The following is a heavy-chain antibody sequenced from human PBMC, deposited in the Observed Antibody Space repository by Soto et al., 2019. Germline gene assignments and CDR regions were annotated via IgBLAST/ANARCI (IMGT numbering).Heavy chain of an antibody. CDR3: AKGAYSSGSYYFDY. V-gene: IGHV3-9*01. J-gene: IGHJ4*02. CDR1: GFTFDDYA. CDR2: ISWNSGSI. D-gene: IGHD6-19*01. Sequence: HPGGSLRLSCAASGFTFDDYAMHWVRQAPGKGLEWVSGISWNSGSIGYTDSVKGRFTISRDNAKNSLYLQMNSLRAEDTALYYCAKGAYSSGSYYFDYWGQGTLVTVSS.